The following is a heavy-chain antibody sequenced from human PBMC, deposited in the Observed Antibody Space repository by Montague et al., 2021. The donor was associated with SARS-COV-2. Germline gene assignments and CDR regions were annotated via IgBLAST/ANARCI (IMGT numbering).Heavy chain of an antibody. D-gene: IGHD2-21*01. CDR3: ARMMGAYSNYFDP. V-gene: IGHV3-21*06. CDR2: ISGNSAYI. CDR1: GFTFSSYV. J-gene: IGHJ5*02. Sequence: SLRLSCAASGFTFSSYVINWIRQVPGKGLEWVSSISGNSAYIHYADSVKGRFTIPRDNAKNSVFLHMTGLTPEDTAMYFCARMMGAYSNYFDPWGQGTLVSVSS.